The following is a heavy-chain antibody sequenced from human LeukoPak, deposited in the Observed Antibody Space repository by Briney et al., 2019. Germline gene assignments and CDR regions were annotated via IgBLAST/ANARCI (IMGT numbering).Heavy chain of an antibody. J-gene: IGHJ3*02. CDR3: ARAPSLGYCSSTSCSGGAFDI. Sequence: GGSLRLSCAASGFTFSSYSMNWVRQAPGKGLEWVSSISSSSSYIYYADSVKGRFTISRDNAKNSLYLQMNSLRAEDTAVYYCARAPSLGYCSSTSCSGGAFDIWGQGTMVTVSS. V-gene: IGHV3-21*01. D-gene: IGHD2-2*01. CDR1: GFTFSSYS. CDR2: ISSSSSYI.